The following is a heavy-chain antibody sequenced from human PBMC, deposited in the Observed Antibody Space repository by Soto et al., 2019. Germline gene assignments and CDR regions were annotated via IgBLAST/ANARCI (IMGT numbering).Heavy chain of an antibody. Sequence: PSETLSLTCTVSGGSISSGDYYWSWIRQPPGKGLEWIGYIYYSGSTYYNPSLKSRVTISVDTSKNQFSLKLSSVTAADTAVYYCARVDPYYYDSSGYYDYYGMDVWGQGTTVTVSS. D-gene: IGHD3-22*01. CDR3: ARVDPYYYDSSGYYDYYGMDV. CDR1: GGSISSGDYY. V-gene: IGHV4-30-4*01. J-gene: IGHJ6*02. CDR2: IYYSGST.